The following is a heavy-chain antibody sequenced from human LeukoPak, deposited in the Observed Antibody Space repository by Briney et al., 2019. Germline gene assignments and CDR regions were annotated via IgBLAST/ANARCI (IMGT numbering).Heavy chain of an antibody. V-gene: IGHV3-21*01. D-gene: IGHD6-19*01. CDR1: GFSFNTYG. J-gene: IGHJ4*02. Sequence: GGSLRLSCAASGFSFNTYGMNWVRQAPGKGLEWVSSISTSSSYIYYADSLKGRFTISRDNAKNSLYLQMNSLRAEDTAVYYCARDHSSGWYDAYFDYWGQGTLVTVSS. CDR3: ARDHSSGWYDAYFDY. CDR2: ISTSSSYI.